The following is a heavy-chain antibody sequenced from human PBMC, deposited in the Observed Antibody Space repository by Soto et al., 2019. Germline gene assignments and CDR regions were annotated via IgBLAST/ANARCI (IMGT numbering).Heavy chain of an antibody. CDR2: ISGSGGST. CDR1: GFTFSSYA. CDR3: AKVGYCSSTSCPYYYGMDV. Sequence: PGGSLRLSCAASGFTFSSYAMSWVRQAPGKGLEWVSAISGSGGSTYYADSVKGRFTISRDNSKNTLYLQMNSLRAEDTAVYYCAKVGYCSSTSCPYYYGMDVWGQGTTVTVSS. D-gene: IGHD2-2*01. V-gene: IGHV3-23*01. J-gene: IGHJ6*02.